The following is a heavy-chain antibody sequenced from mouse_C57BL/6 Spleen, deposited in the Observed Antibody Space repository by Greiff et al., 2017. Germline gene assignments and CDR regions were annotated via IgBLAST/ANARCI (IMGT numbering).Heavy chain of an antibody. V-gene: IGHV1-52*01. J-gene: IGHJ2*01. Sequence: VQLQQPGAELVRPGSSVKLSCKASGYTFTSYWMHWVKQRPIQGLEWIGNIDPSDSETHYNQKFKDKATLTVDKSYSTSYMQLSSLTSEDSAVYYCAREGIYDGYYDFDYWGQGTTLTVAS. CDR3: AREGIYDGYYDFDY. CDR1: GYTFTSYW. CDR2: IDPSDSET. D-gene: IGHD2-3*01.